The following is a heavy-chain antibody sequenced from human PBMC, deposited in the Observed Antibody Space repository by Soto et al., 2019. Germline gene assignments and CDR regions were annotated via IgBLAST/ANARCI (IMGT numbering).Heavy chain of an antibody. CDR1: GYSFTSYW. CDR3: ARPYDSSGYSLAFDI. Sequence: GESLKISCKGSGYSFTSYWIGWVRQMPGKGLEWMGIIYPGDSGTRYSPSFQGQVTISADKSISTAYLQWSSLKASDTAMYYCARPYDSSGYSLAFDIWGQGTMVTVSS. J-gene: IGHJ3*02. V-gene: IGHV5-51*01. D-gene: IGHD3-22*01. CDR2: IYPGDSGT.